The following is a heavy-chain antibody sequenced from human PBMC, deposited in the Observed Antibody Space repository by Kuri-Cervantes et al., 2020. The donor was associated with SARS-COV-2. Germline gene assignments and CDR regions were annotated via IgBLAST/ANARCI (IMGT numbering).Heavy chain of an antibody. Sequence: GGSLRLSCAASGFTFSSYWMSWVRQAPGKGPEWVANIKQDGSEKYYVESVKGRFTISRDNAKNSLYLQMNSLRAEDTAVYYCARPGWGGYDWFDPWGQGTLVTVSS. CDR1: GFTFSSYW. CDR2: IKQDGSEK. CDR3: ARPGWGGYDWFDP. D-gene: IGHD3-3*01. V-gene: IGHV3-7*01. J-gene: IGHJ5*02.